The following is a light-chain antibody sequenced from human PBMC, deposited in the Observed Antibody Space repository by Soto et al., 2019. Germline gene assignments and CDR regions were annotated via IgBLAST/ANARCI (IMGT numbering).Light chain of an antibody. CDR3: QQRSNWPPWT. Sequence: IVMTQSPATLSLSPGERATLSCRSSQSVSSNLAWYQQKPGQAPRLLXYGASTRVTGIPARFSGSGSGTEFTLTISSLQSEDFAVYYCQQRSNWPPWTFGQGTKVDIK. CDR2: GAS. J-gene: IGKJ1*01. V-gene: IGKV3-15*01. CDR1: QSVSSN.